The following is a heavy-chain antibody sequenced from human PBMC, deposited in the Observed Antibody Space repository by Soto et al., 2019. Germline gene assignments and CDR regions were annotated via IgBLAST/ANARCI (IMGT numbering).Heavy chain of an antibody. V-gene: IGHV4-59*01. CDR1: GGSITNYY. CDR3: ARWHSSSGYYGMDV. Sequence: HVQVQESGPGLVKPSETLSLTCSVSGGSITNYYWSWIRQPPGKRLEWIAYIFYSGSTKYNPSFESRVIVSVDTSRNQFSLKLSSVTAADTAVYYCARWHSSSGYYGMDVWGQGTTVTVSS. J-gene: IGHJ6*02. D-gene: IGHD6-25*01. CDR2: IFYSGST.